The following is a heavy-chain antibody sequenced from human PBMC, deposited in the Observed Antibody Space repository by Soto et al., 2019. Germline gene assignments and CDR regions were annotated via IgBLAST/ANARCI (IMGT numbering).Heavy chain of an antibody. CDR1: GFTFSISW. Sequence: PGGSLRLSCAVSGFTFSISWMSWVRQARGKGLEWVANINQDGSEKYYGDSVKGRFTISRDNAKNSLYLQMNSLRAEDTAVYYCARGGERQLVGSWGQGTLVTVSS. CDR2: INQDGSEK. CDR3: ARGGERQLVGS. V-gene: IGHV3-7*01. D-gene: IGHD6-6*01. J-gene: IGHJ4*02.